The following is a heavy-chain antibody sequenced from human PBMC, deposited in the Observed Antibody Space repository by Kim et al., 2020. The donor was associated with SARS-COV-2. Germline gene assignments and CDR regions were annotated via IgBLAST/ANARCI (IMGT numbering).Heavy chain of an antibody. Sequence: ASVKVSCKASGYTFTGYYMHWVRQAPGQGLEWMGRINPNSGGTNYAQKFQGRVTMTRDTSISTAYMELSRLRSDDTAVYYCAVLIGYCSGGSCYSDPFDIWGQGTMVTVSS. J-gene: IGHJ3*02. V-gene: IGHV1-2*06. CDR1: GYTFTGYY. CDR2: INPNSGGT. D-gene: IGHD2-15*01. CDR3: AVLIGYCSGGSCYSDPFDI.